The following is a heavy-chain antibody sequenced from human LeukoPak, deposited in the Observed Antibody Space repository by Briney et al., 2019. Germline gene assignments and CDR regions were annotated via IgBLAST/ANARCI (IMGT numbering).Heavy chain of an antibody. Sequence: SETLSLTCTVSGGSISSYYWSWIRQPPGKGLEWIGYIYYSGSTNYNPSLKSQVTISVDTSKNQFSLKLSSVTAADTAVYYCARVLLSNYDFWSGYSNWFDPWGQGTLVTVSS. J-gene: IGHJ5*02. D-gene: IGHD3-3*01. CDR1: GGSISSYY. CDR2: IYYSGST. CDR3: ARVLLSNYDFWSGYSNWFDP. V-gene: IGHV4-59*01.